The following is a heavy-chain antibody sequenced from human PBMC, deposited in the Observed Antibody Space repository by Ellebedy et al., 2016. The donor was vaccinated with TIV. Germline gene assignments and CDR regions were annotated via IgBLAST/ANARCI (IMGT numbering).Heavy chain of an antibody. CDR1: GGSISSYY. V-gene: IGHV4-59*01. D-gene: IGHD5-12*01. J-gene: IGHJ4*02. Sequence: MPSETLSLTCTVSGGSISSYYWSWIRQPPGKGLEWIGYIYYSGSTDYNPSLKSRVTISVDTSKNQFFLKLSSVTAADTAVYYCARGYSGYDLRFDYWGQGTLVTVSS. CDR3: ARGYSGYDLRFDY. CDR2: IYYSGST.